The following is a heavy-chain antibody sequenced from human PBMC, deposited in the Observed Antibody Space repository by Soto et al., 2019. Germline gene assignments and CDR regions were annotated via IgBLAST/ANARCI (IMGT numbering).Heavy chain of an antibody. V-gene: IGHV4-31*03. D-gene: IGHD2-21*01. CDR2: IYVTGAV. CDR3: ARLRIATNNYKWFDP. CDR1: GAALNSGNYY. J-gene: IGHJ5*02. Sequence: SETLSLTCSVSGAALNSGNYYWSWIRQVPGKGLEWIGHIYVTGAVDYNPSLRDRITISQDTSERQFSLNLRLVTAADTAVYYCARLRIATNNYKWFDPWGQGTLVAVSS.